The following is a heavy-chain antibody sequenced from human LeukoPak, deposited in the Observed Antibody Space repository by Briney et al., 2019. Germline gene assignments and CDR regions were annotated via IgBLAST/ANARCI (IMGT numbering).Heavy chain of an antibody. J-gene: IGHJ4*02. Sequence: GGSLRLSCAASGFTFSTYWMQWVRQAPGKGLVWVSHINSDGSSTTYADSVKGRFTTSRDNAKNKLYLQMNSLRAEDTAVYYCVRDNYGVDYWGQGTLVTVSS. CDR3: VRDNYGVDY. V-gene: IGHV3-74*03. D-gene: IGHD3-16*01. CDR2: INSDGSST. CDR1: GFTFSTYW.